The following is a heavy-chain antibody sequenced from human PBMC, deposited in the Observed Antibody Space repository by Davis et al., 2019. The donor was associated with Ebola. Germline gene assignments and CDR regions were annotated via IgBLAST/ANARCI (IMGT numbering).Heavy chain of an antibody. CDR2: INSDGSST. CDR1: GFTFSSYW. D-gene: IGHD3-16*01. J-gene: IGHJ4*02. Sequence: GESLKISCAASGFTFSSYWMHWVRQAPGKGLVWVSRINSDGSSTSYADSVKGRFTISRDKNTAYLRMNSLRPDDTAVYYCARGDSDRPSDYWGQGTLVTVTS. V-gene: IGHV3-74*01. CDR3: ARGDSDRPSDY.